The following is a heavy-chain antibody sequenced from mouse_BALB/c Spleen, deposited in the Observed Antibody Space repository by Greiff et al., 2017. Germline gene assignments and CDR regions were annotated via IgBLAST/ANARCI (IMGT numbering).Heavy chain of an antibody. CDR1: GFTFTDYY. CDR2: ISNKANGYTT. Sequence: EVMLVESGGGLVQPGGSLRLSCATSGFTFTDYYMSWVRQPPGKALEWLGFISNKANGYTTEYSASVKGRFTISRDNSQSILYLQMNTLRAEDSATYYCAREDPAMDYWGQGTSVTVSA. CDR3: AREDPAMDY. J-gene: IGHJ4*01. V-gene: IGHV7-3*02.